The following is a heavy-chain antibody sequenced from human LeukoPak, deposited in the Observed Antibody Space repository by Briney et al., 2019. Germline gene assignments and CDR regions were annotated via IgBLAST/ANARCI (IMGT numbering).Heavy chain of an antibody. V-gene: IGHV1-18*01. CDR2: ISGDNGKT. Sequence: ASVKVSCKASGYTFTSYGISWVRQAPGQGLEWMGWISGDNGKTNYAQKLQGRVTMTRNTSISTAYMELSSLRSEDTAVYYCARVSYSSGWWGQGTLVTVSS. D-gene: IGHD6-19*01. CDR3: ARVSYSSGW. CDR1: GYTFTSYG. J-gene: IGHJ4*02.